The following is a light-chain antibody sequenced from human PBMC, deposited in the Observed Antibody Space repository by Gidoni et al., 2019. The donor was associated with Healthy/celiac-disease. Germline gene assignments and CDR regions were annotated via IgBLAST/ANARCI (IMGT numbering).Light chain of an antibody. V-gene: IGLV2-23*02. CDR2: EVS. Sequence: QSALTQPASVSGSPGQSITISCTRTSSDVGSYKLVSWYQQHPGKAPKLMIYEVSKRPSGVSNRFSGSKSGNAASLTISGLQAEDEADYYCCSYAGSTPYVFGTGTKVTVL. CDR1: SSDVGSYKL. CDR3: CSYAGSTPYV. J-gene: IGLJ1*01.